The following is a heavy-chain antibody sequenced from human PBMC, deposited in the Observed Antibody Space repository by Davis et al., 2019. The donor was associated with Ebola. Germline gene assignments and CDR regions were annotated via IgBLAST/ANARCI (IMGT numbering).Heavy chain of an antibody. CDR2: IKQDGSEK. Sequence: GESLKISCVASGFIFSDHDMSWVRQAPGKGLEWVANIKQDGSEKYYVDSVKGRFTISRDNAKNSLYLQMNSLRAEDTALYYCAKDMRQQLGPLYYYYGMDVWGKGTTVTVSS. J-gene: IGHJ6*04. D-gene: IGHD6-13*01. CDR1: GFIFSDHD. CDR3: AKDMRQQLGPLYYYYGMDV. V-gene: IGHV3-7*03.